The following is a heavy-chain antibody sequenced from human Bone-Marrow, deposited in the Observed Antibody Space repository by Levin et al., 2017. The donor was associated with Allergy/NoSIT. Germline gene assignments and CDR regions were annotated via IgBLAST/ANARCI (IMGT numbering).Heavy chain of an antibody. D-gene: IGHD2-15*01. CDR1: GGTFSSYA. J-gene: IGHJ6*03. Sequence: AASVKVSCKASGGTFSSYAISWVRQAPGQGLEWMGRIIPILGIANYAQKFQGRVTISADKSTSTAYMELSSLRSEDTAVYYCARSGYCSGGSCSRHNYMDVWGKGTTVTVSS. V-gene: IGHV1-69*04. CDR2: IIPILGIA. CDR3: ARSGYCSGGSCSRHNYMDV.